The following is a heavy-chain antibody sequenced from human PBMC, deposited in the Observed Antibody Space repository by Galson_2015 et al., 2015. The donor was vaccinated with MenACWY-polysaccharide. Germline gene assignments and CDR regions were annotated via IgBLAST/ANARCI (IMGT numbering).Heavy chain of an antibody. V-gene: IGHV3-48*02. CDR2: ISSSRSKI. CDR3: ARDGFRYAYLYDSSGYSVAFEI. Sequence: SLRLSCAASGLTFSSYRMNWVRQAPGKGLEWVSYISSSRSKIYYADSVKGRFTISRDNSKNSLYLQMNSLRDEDTAVYYSARDGFRYAYLYDSSGYSVAFEIWGQGTMVTVSS. J-gene: IGHJ3*02. D-gene: IGHD3-22*01. CDR1: GLTFSSYR.